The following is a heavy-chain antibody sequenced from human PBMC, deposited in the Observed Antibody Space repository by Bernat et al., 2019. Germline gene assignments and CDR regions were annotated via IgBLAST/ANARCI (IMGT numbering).Heavy chain of an antibody. V-gene: IGHV3-30*02. CDR1: GFPFTSYG. J-gene: IGHJ4*02. D-gene: IGHD5-12*01. Sequence: QVQLVESGGGVVQPGGSLRLSCAAPGFPFTSYGMHWIRQAQGKGLEWVAFVRYDGSNKYYADSVKGRFTISKDNSKNTLYLQMNSLRAEDAAVYYCAKAESGMVATYWGQGTLVTVSS. CDR2: VRYDGSNK. CDR3: AKAESGMVATY.